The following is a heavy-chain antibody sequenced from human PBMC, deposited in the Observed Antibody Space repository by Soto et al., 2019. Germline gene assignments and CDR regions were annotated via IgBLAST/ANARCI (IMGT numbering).Heavy chain of an antibody. V-gene: IGHV4-39*01. CDR1: GCSISSGCYY. Sequence: SASRSRARPVSGCSISSGCYYCVWFRQPPGKGLEWIGSIYYSGSTYYNPSLKSRVTISVDTSKNQFSLKLSSVTAADTAVYYCAGVAVTGRGWFDPWGQGTLVTVSS. J-gene: IGHJ5*02. CDR2: IYYSGST. D-gene: IGHD6-19*01. CDR3: AGVAVTGRGWFDP.